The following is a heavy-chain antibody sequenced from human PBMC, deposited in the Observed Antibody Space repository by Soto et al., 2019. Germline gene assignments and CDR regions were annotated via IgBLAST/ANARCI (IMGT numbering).Heavy chain of an antibody. J-gene: IGHJ6*02. D-gene: IGHD3-10*01. V-gene: IGHV4-30-4*01. CDR1: GGSISSGDDF. CDR3: ASDRAKGKDYYYCGMDV. CDR2: IYYSGST. Sequence: QVQLQESGPGLVKPSQTLSLTCTVSGGSISSGDDFWTWIRQPPGKGLEWIGYIYYSGSTYYNPSIKSRITMSVEKSKKQFSLKVSYVTAADTDVYYCASDRAKGKDYYYCGMDVWGQGTTVTVSS.